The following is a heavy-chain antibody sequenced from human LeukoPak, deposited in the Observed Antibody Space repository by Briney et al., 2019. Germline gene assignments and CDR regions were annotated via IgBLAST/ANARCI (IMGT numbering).Heavy chain of an antibody. CDR3: ARSPSGYYLGRFDP. Sequence: SETLSLTCTVSGGSSGSSTYYWGWIRQPPGKGLEWIGSIYYSGSTYYNPSLKSRVTISVDTSKNQFSLKLSSVTAADTAVYYCARSPSGYYLGRFDPWGQGTLVTVSS. CDR1: GGSSGSSTYY. V-gene: IGHV4-39*07. J-gene: IGHJ5*02. D-gene: IGHD3-22*01. CDR2: IYYSGST.